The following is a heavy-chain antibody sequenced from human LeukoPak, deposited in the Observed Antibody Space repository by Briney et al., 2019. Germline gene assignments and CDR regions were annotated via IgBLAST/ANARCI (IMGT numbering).Heavy chain of an antibody. CDR1: GDSISSSSYY. CDR2: INHSGST. Sequence: PSETLSLTCTVSGDSISSSSYYWGWVRQPPGKGLEWIGEINHSGSTNYNPSLKSRVTISVDTSKNQFSLKLSSVTAADTAVYYCARGSTTLHYWGQGTLVTVSS. CDR3: ARGSTTLHY. J-gene: IGHJ4*02. V-gene: IGHV4-39*07. D-gene: IGHD1-1*01.